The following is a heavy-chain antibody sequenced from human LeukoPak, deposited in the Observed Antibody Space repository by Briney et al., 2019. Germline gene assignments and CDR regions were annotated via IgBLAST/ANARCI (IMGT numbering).Heavy chain of an antibody. CDR3: VRVGTSFDI. J-gene: IGHJ3*02. V-gene: IGHV3-23*01. CDR1: GFTFSTYG. CDR2: ISTSGSRT. Sequence: PGGSLRLSCAASGFTFSTYGMSWVRQTPGKGLEWVSGISTSGSRTDYAASVKGRFTISRDNAKNSLYLQMNSLRVEDTAVYYCVRVGTSFDIWGQGTMVTVSS. D-gene: IGHD7-27*01.